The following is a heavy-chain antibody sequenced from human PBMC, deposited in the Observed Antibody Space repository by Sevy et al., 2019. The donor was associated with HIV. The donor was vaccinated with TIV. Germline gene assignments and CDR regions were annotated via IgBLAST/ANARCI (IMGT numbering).Heavy chain of an antibody. CDR2: IWFDGSYK. CDR1: GFTFSSYG. J-gene: IGHJ4*02. CDR3: AREGQATAMASKDY. Sequence: GSLRLSCAASGFTFSSYGMHWVRQAPGKGLQWVAVIWFDGSYKYYADSVKGRFTVSRDNSKNTLYLQMNSLRAEDTAVYYCAREGQATAMASKDYWGQGTLVTVSS. V-gene: IGHV3-33*01. D-gene: IGHD5-18*01.